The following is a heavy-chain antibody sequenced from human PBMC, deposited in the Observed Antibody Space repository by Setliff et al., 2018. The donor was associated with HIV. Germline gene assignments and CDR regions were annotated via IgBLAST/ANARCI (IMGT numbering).Heavy chain of an antibody. V-gene: IGHV4-39*07. CDR3: ARVRSYGSAYDAFDV. Sequence: PSETLSLTCTVSGGSISSSSYYWGWIRQPPGKGLGWIGSIYYSGSTNYNPSLESRVTISLDTSKNQFSLRLASVTAADTAVYYCARVRSYGSAYDAFDVWGPGTMVTVSS. CDR1: GGSISSSSYY. D-gene: IGHD3-10*01. CDR2: IYYSGST. J-gene: IGHJ3*01.